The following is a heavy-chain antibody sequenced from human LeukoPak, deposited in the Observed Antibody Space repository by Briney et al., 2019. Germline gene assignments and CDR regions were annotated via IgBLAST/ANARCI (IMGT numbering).Heavy chain of an antibody. Sequence: GGSLRLSCAASGFTSSSYGMHWVRQAPGKGLEWVTFIWFDGSDKYYADSVKGRFTISRDNSKNTLYLQMNSLRAEDTAVYYCACDYGGNSGVDYWGQGTLVTVSS. CDR2: IWFDGSDK. CDR1: GFTSSSYG. J-gene: IGHJ4*02. V-gene: IGHV3-30*02. CDR3: ACDYGGNSGVDY. D-gene: IGHD4-23*01.